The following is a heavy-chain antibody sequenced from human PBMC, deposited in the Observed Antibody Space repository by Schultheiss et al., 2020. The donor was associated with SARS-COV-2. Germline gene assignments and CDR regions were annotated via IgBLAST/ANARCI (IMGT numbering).Heavy chain of an antibody. Sequence: SETLSLTCTVSGDSISSYCWSWIRQHPGKGLEWIGYIYYSGSTNYNPSLKSRVTISVDTSKNQFSLKLSSVTAADTAVYYCARGKQQLDLDYWGQGTLVTVSS. CDR2: IYYSGST. CDR1: GDSISSYC. CDR3: ARGKQQLDLDY. D-gene: IGHD6-13*01. J-gene: IGHJ4*02. V-gene: IGHV4-59*01.